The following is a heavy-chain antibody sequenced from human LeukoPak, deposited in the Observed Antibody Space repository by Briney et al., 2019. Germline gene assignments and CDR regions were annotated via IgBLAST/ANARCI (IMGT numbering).Heavy chain of an antibody. D-gene: IGHD3-10*01. CDR2: IRSKAYGATT. CDR1: GFTSGDYA. V-gene: IGHV3-49*04. CDR3: TRDSWVREYLLGAFDY. J-gene: IGHJ4*02. Sequence: AGGSLRLSCTASGFTSGDYAMSWVRQAPGKGLEWVGFIRSKAYGATTEYAASVKGRFSISRDDSKSIAYLQMNSLKTEDTAVYYCTRDSWVREYLLGAFDYWGQGTLVTVSS.